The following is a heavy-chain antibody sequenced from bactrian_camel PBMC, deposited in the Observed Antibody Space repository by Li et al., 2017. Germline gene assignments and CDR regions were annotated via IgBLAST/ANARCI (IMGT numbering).Heavy chain of an antibody. D-gene: IGHD2*01. CDR1: GYTYARSY. CDR2: IDTGDGST. J-gene: IGHJ6*01. V-gene: IGHV3S32*01. Sequence: VQLVESGGGSVQAGGSLSLSRVASGYTYARSYMAWFRQVPGQEREGVAAIDTGDGSTYYLNSVEGRFTISHDNAKNTLYLQMNSLKPEDTAMYYCATRGPYCYTQLSVRDFTYWGQGTQVTVS. CDR3: ATRGPYCYTQLSVRDFTY.